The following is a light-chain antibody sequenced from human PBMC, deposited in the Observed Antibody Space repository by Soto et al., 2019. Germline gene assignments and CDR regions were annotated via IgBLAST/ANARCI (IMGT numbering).Light chain of an antibody. CDR3: QQSYSTLWT. Sequence: DIQMTQSPSSLSASVGDRVTSTCRASQSISNYLNWYQQKPGEAPNLLIYGASNLQGGVPSRFSGSGSGTDFTLTISTLQPEDFATYYCQQSYSTLWTFGQGTKVEIK. J-gene: IGKJ1*01. CDR2: GAS. CDR1: QSISNY. V-gene: IGKV1-39*01.